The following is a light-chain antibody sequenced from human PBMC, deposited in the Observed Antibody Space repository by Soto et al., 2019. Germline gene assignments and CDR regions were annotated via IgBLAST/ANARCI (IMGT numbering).Light chain of an antibody. J-gene: IGLJ2*01. CDR2: EVS. V-gene: IGLV2-14*01. Sequence: QSVLTQPASVSGSPGQSITISCTGTSSDVGGYNYVSWYQQHPGKAPKLMIYEVSNRPSGVSNRFSGSKSGNTASLTISGLQAEDEADYYCSSWRSSSSVVFGGGTKVTVL. CDR1: SSDVGGYNY. CDR3: SSWRSSSSVV.